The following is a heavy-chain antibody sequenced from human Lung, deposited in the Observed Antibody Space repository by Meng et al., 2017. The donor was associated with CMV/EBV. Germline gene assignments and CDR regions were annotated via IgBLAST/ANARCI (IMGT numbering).Heavy chain of an antibody. D-gene: IGHD3-22*01. J-gene: IGHJ6*02. CDR3: VRDQGGESMIAVLIERFGMDV. CDR2: ISYDGSNK. Sequence: GESLKISXAASGFTFNTYAMHWVRQAPGKGLEWVAVISYDGSNKYTADSVQGRLTISRDNSKNNLYLQMNSLTVEDTAVYYCVRDQGGESMIAVLIERFGMDVWGQGXTVTVSS. CDR1: GFTFNTYA. V-gene: IGHV3-30-3*01.